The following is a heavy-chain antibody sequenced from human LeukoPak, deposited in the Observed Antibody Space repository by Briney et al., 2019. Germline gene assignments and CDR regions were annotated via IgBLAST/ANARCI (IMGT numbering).Heavy chain of an antibody. CDR1: GGSISSGDYY. CDR3: ARDRGVGIAAAVFSPLYYYGMDV. V-gene: IGHV4-30-4*01. D-gene: IGHD6-13*01. CDR2: IYYSGST. Sequence: SETLSLTCTVSGGSISSGDYYWSWIRQPPGKGLEWIGYIYYSGSTYYNPSLKSRVTISVDTSKNQFSLKLSSVTAADTAVYYCARDRGVGIAAAVFSPLYYYGMDVWGQGTTVTVSS. J-gene: IGHJ6*02.